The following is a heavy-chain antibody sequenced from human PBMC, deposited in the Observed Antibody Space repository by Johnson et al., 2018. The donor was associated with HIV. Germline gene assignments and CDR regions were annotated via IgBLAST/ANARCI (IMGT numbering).Heavy chain of an antibody. Sequence: QMLLVESGGGVVQPGGSLRLSCAASGFTFSKYGMRWVRQTPGKGLEWVAVIWYDGSNKYYADSVKGRFTISRDNSKITLDLQMNSLRAEDTAVDYCGREEGTDILTRGDACDIWGQGTMVTVSS. CDR2: IWYDGSNK. J-gene: IGHJ3*02. V-gene: IGHV3-33*08. D-gene: IGHD3-9*01. CDR1: GFTFSKYG. CDR3: GREEGTDILTRGDACDI.